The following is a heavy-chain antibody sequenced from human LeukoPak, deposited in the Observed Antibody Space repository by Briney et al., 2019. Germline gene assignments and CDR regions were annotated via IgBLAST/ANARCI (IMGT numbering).Heavy chain of an antibody. V-gene: IGHV4-38-2*01. CDR2: IYQSGST. CDR3: ARYGLGFDY. Sequence: PSETLSLTCPVSGYSISNGYYWGWVRQPPGKGLEWIGNIYQSGSTYYNPSLKSRVIISVDTSKNQFSLKLTSVTAADTAVYYCARYGLGFDYWGQGTLVIVSS. J-gene: IGHJ4*02. CDR1: GYSISNGYY. D-gene: IGHD4-17*01.